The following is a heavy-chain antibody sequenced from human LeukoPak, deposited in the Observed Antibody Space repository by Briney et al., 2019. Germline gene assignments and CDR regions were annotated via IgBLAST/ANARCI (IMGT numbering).Heavy chain of an antibody. V-gene: IGHV3-74*01. D-gene: IGHD5-18*01. CDR1: GFTFSSYW. Sequence: GGSLRLSCAASGFTFSSYWMHWVRQAPGKGLVWVSRTNSDGSSTSYADSVKGRFTISRDNAKNTLYLQMNSLRAEDTAVYYCARGDSYGYSFDYWGQGTLVTVSS. CDR3: ARGDSYGYSFDY. J-gene: IGHJ4*02. CDR2: TNSDGSST.